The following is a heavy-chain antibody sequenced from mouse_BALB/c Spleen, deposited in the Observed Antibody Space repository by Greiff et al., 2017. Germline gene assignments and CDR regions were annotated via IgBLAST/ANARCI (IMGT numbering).Heavy chain of an antibody. V-gene: IGHV1S16*01. CDR3: TKALYDGYDYYAMDY. D-gene: IGHD2-2*01. CDR1: GYTFTSYY. J-gene: IGHJ4*01. Sequence: VQLQQPGAELVKPGASVKLSCKASGYTFTSYYMYWVKQRPGQGLEWIGGINPSNGGTNFNEKFKSKATLAVDKSSSTAYMQLSSLTSEDSAVYYCTKALYDGYDYYAMDYWGQGTSVTVSS. CDR2: INPSNGGT.